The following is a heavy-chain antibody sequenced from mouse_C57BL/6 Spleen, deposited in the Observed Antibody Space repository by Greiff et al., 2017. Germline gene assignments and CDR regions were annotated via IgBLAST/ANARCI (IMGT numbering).Heavy chain of an antibody. D-gene: IGHD4-1*01. CDR1: GFTFSDYG. Sequence: DVKLVESGGGLVKPGGSLKLSCAASGFTFSDYGMHWVRQAPEKGLEWVAYISSGSSTIYYADTVKGRFTISRDNAKNTLFLQMTSLRSEDTAMYYCARRRYWDGSYFDYWGQGTTLTVSS. J-gene: IGHJ2*01. CDR3: ARRRYWDGSYFDY. CDR2: ISSGSSTI. V-gene: IGHV5-17*01.